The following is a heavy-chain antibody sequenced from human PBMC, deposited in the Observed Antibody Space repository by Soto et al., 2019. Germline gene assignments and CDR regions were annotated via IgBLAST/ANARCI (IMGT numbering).Heavy chain of an antibody. J-gene: IGHJ4*02. CDR2: IWYDGSNK. V-gene: IGHV3-33*01. Sequence: GGSLRLSCAASGFTFSSYCMHWVRQAPGKGLEWVAVIWYDGSNKYYADSVKGRFTISRDNSKNTLYLQMNSLRAEDTAVYYCARDSLYYYDSSGLYWGQGTLVTVSS. CDR3: ARDSLYYYDSSGLY. CDR1: GFTFSSYC. D-gene: IGHD3-22*01.